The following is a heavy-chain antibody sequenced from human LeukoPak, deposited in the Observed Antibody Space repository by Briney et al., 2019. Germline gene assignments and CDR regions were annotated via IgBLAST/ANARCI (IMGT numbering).Heavy chain of an antibody. CDR3: AKDGYCSGGSCPTDPRTY. J-gene: IGHJ4*02. Sequence: PGRSLRLSCAASGFIFSSYAMHWVRQAPGKGLEWVALISYDGSNKYYADSVKGRFTISRDNSKNTLFLQMNSLRAEDTAVYYCAKDGYCSGGSCPTDPRTYWGQGTLVTVSS. D-gene: IGHD2-15*01. V-gene: IGHV3-30-3*01. CDR1: GFIFSSYA. CDR2: ISYDGSNK.